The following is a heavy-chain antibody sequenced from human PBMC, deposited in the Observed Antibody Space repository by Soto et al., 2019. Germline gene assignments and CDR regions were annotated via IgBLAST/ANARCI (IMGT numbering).Heavy chain of an antibody. J-gene: IGHJ5*02. Sequence: GSLRLSCAASGFTFSSYPMSWVRQAPGKGLEWVSAISGSGGSTYYADSVKGRFTISRDNSKNTLYLQMNSLRAEDTAVYYCAKEIGDAGITGTNWFDPWGQGTLVTDSS. CDR1: GFTFSSYP. V-gene: IGHV3-23*01. D-gene: IGHD1-7*01. CDR3: AKEIGDAGITGTNWFDP. CDR2: ISGSGGST.